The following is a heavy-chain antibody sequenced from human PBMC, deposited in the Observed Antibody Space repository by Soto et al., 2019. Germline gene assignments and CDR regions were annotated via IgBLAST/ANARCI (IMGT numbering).Heavy chain of an antibody. V-gene: IGHV3-30-3*01. CDR2: ISYDGSNK. Sequence: QVQLVESGGGVVQPGRSLRLSCAASGFTFSSYAMHWVRQAPGKGLEWVAVISYDGSNKYYADSVKGRFTISGDNSKNTLYLQMNSLRAEDTAVYYCARDQERSGDYTGIDYWGQGTLVTVSS. D-gene: IGHD4-17*01. J-gene: IGHJ4*02. CDR3: ARDQERSGDYTGIDY. CDR1: GFTFSSYA.